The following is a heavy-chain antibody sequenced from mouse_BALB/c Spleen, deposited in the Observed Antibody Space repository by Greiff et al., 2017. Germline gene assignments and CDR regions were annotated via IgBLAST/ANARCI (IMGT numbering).Heavy chain of an antibody. CDR2: IDPANGNT. CDR3: ASGYYDYDDGYAMDY. J-gene: IGHJ4*01. CDR1: GFNIKDTY. V-gene: IGHV14-3*02. Sequence: VQLQQSGAELVKPGASVKLSCTASGFNIKDTYMHWVKQRPEQGLEWIGRIDPANGNTKYDPKFQGKATITADTSSNTAYLQLSSLTSEDTAVYYCASGYYDYDDGYAMDYWGQGTSVTVSS. D-gene: IGHD2-4*01.